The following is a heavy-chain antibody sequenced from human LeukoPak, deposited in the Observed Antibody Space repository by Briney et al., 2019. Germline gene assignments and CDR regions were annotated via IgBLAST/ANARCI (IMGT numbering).Heavy chain of an antibody. CDR2: MNPNSGNT. CDR3: ARDRVDYYDSSANYVDY. J-gene: IGHJ4*02. D-gene: IGHD3-22*01. Sequence: ASVKVSCKASGYTFTSYDINWVRQATGQGLEWMGWMNPNSGNTGYAQKFQGRVTMTRNTSISTAYMELSNLRPEDTAVYYCARDRVDYYDSSANYVDYWGQGTLVTVSS. CDR1: GYTFTSYD. V-gene: IGHV1-8*01.